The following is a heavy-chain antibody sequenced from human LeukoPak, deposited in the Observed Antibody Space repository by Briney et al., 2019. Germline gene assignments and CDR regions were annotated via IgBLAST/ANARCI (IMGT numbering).Heavy chain of an antibody. CDR2: IYYSGST. CDR3: ARERGNPTMTFDY. CDR1: GGSISSYY. Sequence: SETLSLTCTVSGGSISSYYWSWIRQPPGKGLEWIGYIYYSGSTNYNPSLKSRVTISVDTSKNQFSLKLSSVTAADTAVYYCARERGNPTMTFDYWGQGTLVTVSS. V-gene: IGHV4-59*01. J-gene: IGHJ4*02. D-gene: IGHD3-22*01.